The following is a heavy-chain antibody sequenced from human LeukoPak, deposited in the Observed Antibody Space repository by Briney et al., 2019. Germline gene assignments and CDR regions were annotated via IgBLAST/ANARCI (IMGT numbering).Heavy chain of an antibody. V-gene: IGHV3-7*05. Sequence: GGSLGPSCAASGFTFSSYWMSWVRQAPGKGLEWVANIKQDGSEKYYVDSVKGRFTISRDNAKNSLYLQMNSLRAEDTAVYYCASYYDSSGYFDAFDIWGQGTMVTVSS. J-gene: IGHJ3*02. CDR1: GFTFSSYW. CDR2: IKQDGSEK. CDR3: ASYYDSSGYFDAFDI. D-gene: IGHD3-22*01.